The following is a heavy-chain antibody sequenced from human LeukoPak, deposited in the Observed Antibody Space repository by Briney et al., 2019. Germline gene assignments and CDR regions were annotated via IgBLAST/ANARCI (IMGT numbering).Heavy chain of an antibody. D-gene: IGHD3-10*01. V-gene: IGHV3-21*01. J-gene: IGHJ3*02. CDR1: AFTFITTG. CDR2: INTTRSHK. Sequence: PGPSLRLSCSASAFTFITTGMIWSRQPQGKGLDGFSFINTTRSHKYYADSVKGRFTISRDNAKSSLYLQMNSLRADDTAFYYCARGRSITILRGVAISDGFDIWGQGTMVTVSS. CDR3: ARGRSITILRGVAISDGFDI.